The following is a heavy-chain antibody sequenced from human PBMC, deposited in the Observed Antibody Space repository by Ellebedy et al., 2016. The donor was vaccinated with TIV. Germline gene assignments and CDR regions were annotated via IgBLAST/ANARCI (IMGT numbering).Heavy chain of an antibody. CDR3: AKFGFCTNGLCSALDN. CDR2: VSGSGGSA. D-gene: IGHD2-8*01. Sequence: PGGSLRLSCIASGFTFSSYAMSWVRQAPGKGLEWVSGVSGSGGSAYHADPVKGRFTISRDNSKNTLYLQLNSLRAEDTAVYYCAKFGFCTNGLCSALDNWGQGTLVTVSS. J-gene: IGHJ4*02. CDR1: GFTFSSYA. V-gene: IGHV3-23*01.